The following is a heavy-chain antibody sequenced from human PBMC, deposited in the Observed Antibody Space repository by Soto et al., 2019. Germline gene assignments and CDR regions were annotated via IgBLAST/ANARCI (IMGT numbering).Heavy chain of an antibody. Sequence: PSETLSLTCSVSGASVAGGSYYWSWVRQPSGKGLEWIGYIPSRGRPFYNPSLTSRGTISADTSKNQLSLLLTSVTAADTAVYYCARDTYSGYDFGLWGQGTLVTV. CDR3: ARDTYSGYDFGL. CDR2: IPSRGRP. V-gene: IGHV4-30-4*01. CDR1: GASVAGGSYY. J-gene: IGHJ5*02. D-gene: IGHD5-12*01.